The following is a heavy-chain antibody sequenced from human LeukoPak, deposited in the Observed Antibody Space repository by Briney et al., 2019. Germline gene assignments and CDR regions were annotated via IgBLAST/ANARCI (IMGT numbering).Heavy chain of an antibody. CDR1: GYSFTSYW. D-gene: IGHD7-27*01. CDR3: ARQTTMGRSGDY. J-gene: IGHJ4*02. CDR2: IDPSGSDT. V-gene: IGHV5-51*01. Sequence: GESLQISCKASGYSFTSYWIGWVRQMPGKGLEWMGIIDPSGSDTRYTPSFHGQVTISADTSLTTAYLQWNRLKASDTAMYYCARQTTMGRSGDYWGQGTLVTVSS.